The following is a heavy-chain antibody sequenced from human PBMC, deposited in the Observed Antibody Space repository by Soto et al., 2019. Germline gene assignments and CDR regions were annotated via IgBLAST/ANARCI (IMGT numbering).Heavy chain of an antibody. V-gene: IGHV3-23*01. CDR3: AKSGPASDYGDLAGDY. Sequence: GGSLRLSCAASGFTFSSYAMSWVRQAPGKGLEWVSAISGSGGSTYYADSVKGRFTISRDNSKNTLYLQMNSLRAEDTAVYYCAKSGPASDYGDLAGDYWGQGTLVTVSS. CDR2: ISGSGGST. CDR1: GFTFSSYA. D-gene: IGHD4-17*01. J-gene: IGHJ4*02.